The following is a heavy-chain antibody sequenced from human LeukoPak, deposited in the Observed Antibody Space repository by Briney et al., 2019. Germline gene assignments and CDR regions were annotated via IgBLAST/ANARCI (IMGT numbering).Heavy chain of an antibody. Sequence: GGSLRLSCAASGFIFSSYWMHWVRHAPGKGLAWVSRINTDGSSTSYADSVKGRFTISRDNSKNTLYLQMNSLRAEDTAVYYCAKDQGTDYWGQGTLVTVSS. V-gene: IGHV3-74*01. D-gene: IGHD2-15*01. CDR2: INTDGSST. J-gene: IGHJ4*02. CDR1: GFIFSSYW. CDR3: AKDQGTDY.